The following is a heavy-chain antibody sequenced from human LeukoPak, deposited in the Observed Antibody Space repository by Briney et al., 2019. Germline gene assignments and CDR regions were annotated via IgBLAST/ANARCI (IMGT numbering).Heavy chain of an antibody. CDR2: INHSGST. Sequence: PSXTLSLTCAVYGGSFSGYYWSWIRQPPGKGLEWIGEINHSGSTNYNPSLKSRVTISVDTSKNQFSLKLSSVTAADTAVYYCARGPEPYGRRRGAFVYWGQGTLVTVSS. D-gene: IGHD3-10*01. V-gene: IGHV4-34*01. J-gene: IGHJ4*02. CDR1: GGSFSGYY. CDR3: ARGPEPYGRRRGAFVY.